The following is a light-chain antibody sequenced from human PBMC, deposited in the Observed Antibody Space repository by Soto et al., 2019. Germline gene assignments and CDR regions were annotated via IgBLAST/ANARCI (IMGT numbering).Light chain of an antibody. Sequence: SETSRDSSTLSAAVVAIDTITCRASQSISILLAWYQQKPGKAPKLLIYKASSLESGVPSRFSGSGSGTEFTLTISTVQPDDFATYYCQQYNSYSRTFGQGTKVDI. CDR3: QQYNSYSRT. V-gene: IGKV1-5*03. J-gene: IGKJ1*01. CDR1: QSISIL. CDR2: KAS.